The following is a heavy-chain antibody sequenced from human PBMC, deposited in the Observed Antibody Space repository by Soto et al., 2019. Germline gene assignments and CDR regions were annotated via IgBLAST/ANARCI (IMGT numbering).Heavy chain of an antibody. V-gene: IGHV1-69*01. CDR3: ASDYEYQILEFAGLDI. J-gene: IGHJ3*02. CDR2: IFPMYGTP. CDR1: GGAFSRYA. D-gene: IGHD5-12*01. Sequence: QVLLVQSGAEVKKPGSSVKVSCKASGGAFSRYAISWVRQAPGQGLEWVGGIFPMYGTPVYAQKLQGRVTLTADEATTTAYMELSGLRYEDTAFYYCASDYEYQILEFAGLDIWGQGTMVTVPS.